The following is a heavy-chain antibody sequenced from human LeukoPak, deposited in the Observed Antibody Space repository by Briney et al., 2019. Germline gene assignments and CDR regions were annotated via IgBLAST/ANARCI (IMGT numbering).Heavy chain of an antibody. CDR3: ARDRLPVDY. Sequence: GGSLRLSCAASGFTFSSYEINWVRQAPGKGLEWVSYISSSGSTIYYADSVKGRFTISRDNAKNSLYLQMNSLRAEDTAVYYCARDRLPVDYWGQGTLVTVSS. CDR1: GFTFSSYE. V-gene: IGHV3-48*03. J-gene: IGHJ4*02. CDR2: ISSSGSTI.